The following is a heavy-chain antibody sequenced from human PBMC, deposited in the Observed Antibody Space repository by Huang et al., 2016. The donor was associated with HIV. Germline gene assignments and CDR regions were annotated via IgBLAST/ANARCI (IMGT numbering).Heavy chain of an antibody. CDR2: INHSGTI. CDR3: ARRYYYDSSGYLHTDY. V-gene: IGHV4-34*01. D-gene: IGHD3-22*01. Sequence: QVQLQQWGAGLLKPSETLSLTCAVFGGSFSGYYWSWIRQPPGKGPAWSGMINHSGTINYNPSLKVRVTISVDTSKNQFALKLTSVTAADTAVYYCARRYYYDSSGYLHTDYWGQGTLVTVS. J-gene: IGHJ4*02. CDR1: GGSFSGYY.